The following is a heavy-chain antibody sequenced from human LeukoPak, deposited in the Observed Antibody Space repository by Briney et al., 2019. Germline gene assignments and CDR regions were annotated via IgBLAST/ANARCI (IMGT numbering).Heavy chain of an antibody. CDR2: IYSGGST. D-gene: IGHD1-26*01. J-gene: IGHJ3*02. Sequence: GGSLRLSCAASGFTVSSNYMSWVRQAPGKGLDWVSVIYSGGSTYYADSVKGRLTISRDNSKNTLYLQMNSLRAEDTAVYYCATSQGARDAFDIWGQGTMVTVSS. CDR3: ATSQGARDAFDI. CDR1: GFTVSSNY. V-gene: IGHV3-66*01.